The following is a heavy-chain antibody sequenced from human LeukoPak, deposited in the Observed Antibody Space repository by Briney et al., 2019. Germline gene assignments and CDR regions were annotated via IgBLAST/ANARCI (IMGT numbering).Heavy chain of an antibody. CDR3: ARQYDF. Sequence: PGGSLRLSCTASGFTFSSYVMHWVRQAPGKGLEWVAVISYDGSKKYYADSVKGRFTISRDNSKNTLYLQMNSLRTEDTALYYSARQYDFWGQGTQVTVSS. D-gene: IGHD3-3*01. V-gene: IGHV3-30*04. J-gene: IGHJ4*02. CDR1: GFTFSSYV. CDR2: ISYDGSKK.